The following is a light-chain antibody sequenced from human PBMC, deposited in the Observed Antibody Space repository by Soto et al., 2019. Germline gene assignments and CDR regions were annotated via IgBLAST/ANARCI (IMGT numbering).Light chain of an antibody. V-gene: IGKV3-11*01. Sequence: EIALTPSPPTPSLSPGNTTTLSSRASQSVIYSLAWYQQRPGQAPKLLIYDASTLATGIPARFSGSGSGTDFTLTISSLEPEDFAVYFCQQRNNWPSTFGQGTRLEIK. CDR2: DAS. J-gene: IGKJ5*01. CDR1: QSVIYS. CDR3: QQRNNWPST.